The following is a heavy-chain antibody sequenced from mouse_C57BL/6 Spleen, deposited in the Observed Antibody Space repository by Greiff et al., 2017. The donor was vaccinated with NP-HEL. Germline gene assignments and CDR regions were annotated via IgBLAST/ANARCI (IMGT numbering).Heavy chain of an antibody. J-gene: IGHJ4*01. CDR1: GYTFTDYY. CDR3: ASLYYYGPMDY. Sequence: EVKLQQSGPELVKPGASVKISCKASGYTFTDYYMNWVKQSHGKSLEWIGDINPNNGGTSYNQKFKGKATLTVDKSSSTAYMELRSLTSEDSAVYYCASLYYYGPMDYWGQGTSVTVSS. V-gene: IGHV1-26*01. CDR2: INPNNGGT. D-gene: IGHD1-1*01.